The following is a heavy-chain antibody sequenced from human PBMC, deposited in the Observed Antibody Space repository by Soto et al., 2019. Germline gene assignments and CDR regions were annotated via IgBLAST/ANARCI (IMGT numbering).Heavy chain of an antibody. CDR2: INPNSGGT. D-gene: IGHD2-2*01. V-gene: IGHV1-2*02. J-gene: IGHJ3*01. CDR1: GYTFTGYY. Sequence: ASVKVSSKASGYTFTGYYMHWVRQAPGQGLEWMGWINPNSGGTNYAQKFQGRVTMTRDTSISTAYMELSRLRSDDTAVYYCARVVPAPMAVAGPLVPGWGQGTMVIVSS. CDR3: ARVVPAPMAVAGPLVPG.